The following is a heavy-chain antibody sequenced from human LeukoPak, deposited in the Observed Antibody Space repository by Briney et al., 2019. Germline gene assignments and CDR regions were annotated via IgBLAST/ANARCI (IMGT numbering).Heavy chain of an antibody. D-gene: IGHD5-12*01. CDR1: GGSIRSSTYY. J-gene: IGHJ6*03. V-gene: IGHV4-39*07. CDR2: IYYNGNT. CDR3: ARVTGSGYDWYYYMDV. Sequence: SETLSLTCTVSGGSIRSSTYYWGWIRQPPGKGLEWIGSIYYNGNTYYNPSLESRVTMSVDTSKNQFSLKLTSVSADTAVYYCARVTGSGYDWYYYMDVWGKGTTVTVSS.